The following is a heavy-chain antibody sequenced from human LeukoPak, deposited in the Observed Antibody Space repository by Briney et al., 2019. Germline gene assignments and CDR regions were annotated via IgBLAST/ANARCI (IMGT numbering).Heavy chain of an antibody. Sequence: GGSLRLSCAASGFTFSSYGMSWVRQAPGKGLEWVSAISGSGGSTYYADSVKGRFTISRDNSKNTLYLQMNSLRAEDTAVYYCAKEGTVTTRYYYYYMDVWGKGTTVTISS. V-gene: IGHV3-23*01. CDR1: GFTFSSYG. J-gene: IGHJ6*03. CDR3: AKEGTVTTRYYYYYMDV. CDR2: ISGSGGST. D-gene: IGHD4-17*01.